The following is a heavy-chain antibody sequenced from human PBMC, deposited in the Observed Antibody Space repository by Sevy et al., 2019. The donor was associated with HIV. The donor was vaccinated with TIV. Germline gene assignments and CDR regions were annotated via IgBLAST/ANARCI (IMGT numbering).Heavy chain of an antibody. Sequence: GGSLRLSCAASGFTFSSYSMNWVRQAPGKGLEWVSSISSSSSYIYYADSVKGRFTISRDNAKNSLYLQMNSLGAEDTAVYYCARGVAATPHYYYGMDVWGQGTTVTVSS. V-gene: IGHV3-21*01. CDR3: ARGVAATPHYYYGMDV. J-gene: IGHJ6*02. D-gene: IGHD2-15*01. CDR1: GFTFSSYS. CDR2: ISSSSSYI.